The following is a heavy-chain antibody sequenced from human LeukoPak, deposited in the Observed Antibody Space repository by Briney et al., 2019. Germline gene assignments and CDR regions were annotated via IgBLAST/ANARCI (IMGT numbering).Heavy chain of an antibody. V-gene: IGHV3-21*01. CDR3: ARDLAFYYYDSSGYFGAFDI. D-gene: IGHD3-22*01. Sequence: PGGSLRLSCAASGFTFSSYGMNWVRQAPGKGLEWVSSITSTSSYIHYADSVKGRFTISRDNAKNSLYLQMNSLRAEDTAVYYCARDLAFYYYDSSGYFGAFDIWGQGTMVTVSS. CDR2: ITSTSSYI. J-gene: IGHJ3*02. CDR1: GFTFSSYG.